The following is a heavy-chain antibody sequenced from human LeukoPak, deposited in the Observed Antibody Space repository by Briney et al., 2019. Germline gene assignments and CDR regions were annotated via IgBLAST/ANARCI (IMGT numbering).Heavy chain of an antibody. CDR2: IYSGGST. J-gene: IGHJ4*02. CDR3: AREGDGADY. V-gene: IGHV3-53*01. D-gene: IGHD3-10*01. CDR1: GVTLGSYA. Sequence: PGGSLRLSCAASGVTLGSYAMSSVRQAPGKGLEWVSVIYSGGSTYYADSVKGRFTISRDNSKNTLYLQMNSLRAEDTAVYYCAREGDGADYWGQGTLVTVSS.